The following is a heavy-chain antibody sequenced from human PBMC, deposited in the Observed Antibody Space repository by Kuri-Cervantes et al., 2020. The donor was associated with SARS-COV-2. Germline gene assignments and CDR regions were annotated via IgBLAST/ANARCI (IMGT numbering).Heavy chain of an antibody. J-gene: IGHJ3*02. V-gene: IGHV3-64*01. CDR3: ARGSIVVVIANLDI. D-gene: IGHD2-21*01. Sequence: GGSLRLSCAASGFTFSSYAMHWVRQAPGKGLEYVSAISSNGGSTYYASSVKGRFTISRDNSKNTLYLQMGSLRAEDMAVYYCARGSIVVVIANLDIWGQGTMVTVSS. CDR2: ISSNGGST. CDR1: GFTFSSYA.